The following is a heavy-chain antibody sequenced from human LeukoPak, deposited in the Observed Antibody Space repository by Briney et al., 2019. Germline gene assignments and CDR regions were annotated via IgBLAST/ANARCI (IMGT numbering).Heavy chain of an antibody. CDR1: GYTFTGYY. V-gene: IGHV1-2*06. D-gene: IGHD1-26*01. Sequence: GASVKVSCKASGYTFTGYYMHWVRQAPGQGLEWMGRINPNSGGTNYAQKFQGRVTMTRDTSISTAYMELSRLRSDDTAVYYCATVVGARGGDYFDYWGQGTLVTVSS. CDR2: INPNSGGT. J-gene: IGHJ4*02. CDR3: ATVVGARGGDYFDY.